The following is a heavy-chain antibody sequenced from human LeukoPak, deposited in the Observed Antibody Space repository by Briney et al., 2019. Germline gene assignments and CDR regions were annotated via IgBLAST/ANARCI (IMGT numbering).Heavy chain of an antibody. V-gene: IGHV4-39*01. CDR2: IYYSGST. Sequence: SETLSLTCTVSGGSISSSSYYWGWIRQPPGKGLEWIGSIYYSGSTYYNPSLKSRVTISVDTSKNQFSLKLSSVTAADTAVYYCARAGGQYQLLEYYYYMDVWGKGTTVTVSS. D-gene: IGHD2-2*01. CDR1: GGSISSSSYY. J-gene: IGHJ6*03. CDR3: ARAGGQYQLLEYYYYMDV.